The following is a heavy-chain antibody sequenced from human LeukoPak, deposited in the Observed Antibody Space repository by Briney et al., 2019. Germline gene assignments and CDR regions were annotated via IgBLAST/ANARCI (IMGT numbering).Heavy chain of an antibody. CDR1: GGSFSGYY. CDR2: INHSGST. J-gene: IGHJ6*03. Sequence: SETLSLTCAVYGGSFSGYYWSWIRQPPGKGLEWIGEINHSGSTNYNPSLKSRVTISVDTSKNQFSLKLSSVTAADTAVYYCARVNTIFGVDLYYYYYYYMDVWGKGTTVTVSS. V-gene: IGHV4-34*01. D-gene: IGHD3-3*01. CDR3: ARVNTIFGVDLYYYYYYYMDV.